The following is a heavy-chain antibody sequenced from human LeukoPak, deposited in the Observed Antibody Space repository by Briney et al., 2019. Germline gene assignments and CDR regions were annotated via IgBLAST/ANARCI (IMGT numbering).Heavy chain of an antibody. CDR2: ISTDGSRI. CDR1: GFTFRVYA. Sequence: GGSLRLSRAASGFTFRVYAMYWVRQAPGKGLEYVSVISTDGSRIYYADSVRGRFTISRDNSKNTLYLQMGSLRAEDMAVYYCTRGVAISTSGWYDTFDYWGQGALVTVSS. J-gene: IGHJ4*02. D-gene: IGHD6-19*01. CDR3: TRGVAISTSGWYDTFDY. V-gene: IGHV3-64*02.